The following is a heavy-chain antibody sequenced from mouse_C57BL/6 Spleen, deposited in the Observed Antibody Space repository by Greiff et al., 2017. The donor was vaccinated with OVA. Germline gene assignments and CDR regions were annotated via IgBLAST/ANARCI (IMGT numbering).Heavy chain of an antibody. J-gene: IGHJ2*01. D-gene: IGHD1-1*01. CDR1: GYAFTTYL. CDR2: INPGSGGT. CDR3: ARPGSSPFDY. V-gene: IGHV1-54*01. Sequence: QVQLQQSGAELVRPGTSVKVSCKASGYAFTTYLIEWVKQRPGQGLEWIGVINPGSGGTNYNEKFKGKATLTADKSSSTAYMQLSSLTSEDSAVYFCARPGSSPFDYWGQGTTLTVSS.